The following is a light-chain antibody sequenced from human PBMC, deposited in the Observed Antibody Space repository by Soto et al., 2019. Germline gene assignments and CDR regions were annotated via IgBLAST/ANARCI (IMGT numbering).Light chain of an antibody. Sequence: DIVLTQSPATLSVSPGGRATLSCRASQTVSNNLAWYQQKPGQAPRLLMYGASTRATGIPARFSGSGSGTEFSLTISSLQSEDFAVYYCQQYINWPRTFGQGTKVEIK. J-gene: IGKJ1*01. CDR3: QQYINWPRT. V-gene: IGKV3-15*01. CDR1: QTVSNN. CDR2: GAS.